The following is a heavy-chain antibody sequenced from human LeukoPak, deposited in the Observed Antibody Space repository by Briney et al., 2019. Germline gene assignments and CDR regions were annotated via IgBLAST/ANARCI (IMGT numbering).Heavy chain of an antibody. D-gene: IGHD6-19*01. CDR2: ISSTGGTI. CDR3: ASAGGWVFFN. CDR1: GFTFSSNS. J-gene: IGHJ4*02. V-gene: IGHV3-48*04. Sequence: GGSLRLSCAASGFTFSSNSMNWVRQAPGEGLEWVSYISSTGGTIYYADFMKGRFTISRDNAKNSLYLQMNSLRVEDTAVYYCASAGGWVFFNWGQGTLVTVSS.